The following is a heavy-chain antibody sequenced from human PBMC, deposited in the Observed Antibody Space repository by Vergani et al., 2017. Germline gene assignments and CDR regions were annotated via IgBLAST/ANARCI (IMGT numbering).Heavy chain of an antibody. D-gene: IGHD2-15*01. J-gene: IGHJ4*02. CDR1: GGTFSSYT. V-gene: IGHV1-69*02. CDR3: ARAVVLVAALDY. CDR2: IIPILGIA. Sequence: QVQLVQSGAEVKKPGSSVKVSCKASGGTFSSYTISWVRQAPGQGLEWMGRIIPILGIANYAQKFQGRVTITADKSTSTAYMELSSLRSEDTAVYYCARAVVLVAALDYWGQGTLVTVSS.